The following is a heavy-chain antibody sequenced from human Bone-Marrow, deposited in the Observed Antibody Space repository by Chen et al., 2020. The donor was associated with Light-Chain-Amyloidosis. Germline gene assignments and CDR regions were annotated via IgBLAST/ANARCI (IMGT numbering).Heavy chain of an antibody. CDR2: IHHGGNT. V-gene: IGHV4-38-2*02. Sequence: QVQLQESGPGLVKPSETLSLTCTVSGFSISNGYYWGWIRQTPERGLEWIGSIHHGGNTYYNPSLGGRVTISLDTSKNLFSLRLTSVTAADTAVYFCARGEMTMVRGLIITSWFDPWGQGTLVTVSS. J-gene: IGHJ5*02. CDR3: ARGEMTMVRGLIITSWFDP. D-gene: IGHD3-10*01. CDR1: GFSISNGYY.